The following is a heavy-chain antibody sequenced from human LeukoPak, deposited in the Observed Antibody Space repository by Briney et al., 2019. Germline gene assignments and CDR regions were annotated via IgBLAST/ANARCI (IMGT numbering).Heavy chain of an antibody. V-gene: IGHV1-2*04. CDR1: GYTFTGYY. Sequence: ASVKVSCKASGYTFTGYYMHWVRQAPGEGLEWMGWINPNSGGTNYAQKFQGWVTMTRDTSISTAYMELSRLRSDDTAVYYCARDRCSGGSCYSAEFDPWGQGTPVTVSS. CDR3: ARDRCSGGSCYSAEFDP. J-gene: IGHJ5*02. CDR2: INPNSGGT. D-gene: IGHD2-15*01.